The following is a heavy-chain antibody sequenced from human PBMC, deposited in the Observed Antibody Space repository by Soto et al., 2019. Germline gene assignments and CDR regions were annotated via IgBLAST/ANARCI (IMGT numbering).Heavy chain of an antibody. V-gene: IGHV1-18*04. D-gene: IGHD5-18*01. J-gene: IGHJ3*01. CDR2: ISVVNGNT. Sequence: QVVQSGEAVKEPGASMKVSCETSGYTFTRHGFSWVRQAPGQGLEWMGWISVVNGNTRFAPKFHDRVTLTTDTSTATAHKELGNLRSEDTATYYCVRDTGPYNYHYDAFDLWGQGTVITVSS. CDR1: GYTFTRHG. CDR3: VRDTGPYNYHYDAFDL.